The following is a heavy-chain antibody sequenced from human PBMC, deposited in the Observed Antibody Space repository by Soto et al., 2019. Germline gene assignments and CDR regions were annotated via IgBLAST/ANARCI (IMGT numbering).Heavy chain of an antibody. V-gene: IGHV1-2*04. CDR3: ARESGGTTATLDYYYFYMDV. Sequence: QVQLVQSGAEVKKPGASVKVSCKASGYAFSQFYIHWMRQAPGQGLEWMGWITPNSGRTKFAQNFQGWVTMTRDTSMKTVYMELSGLRSDATAVYYCARESGGTTATLDYYYFYMDVWGKGTTVTVSS. CDR1: GYAFSQFY. J-gene: IGHJ6*03. D-gene: IGHD4-17*01. CDR2: ITPNSGRT.